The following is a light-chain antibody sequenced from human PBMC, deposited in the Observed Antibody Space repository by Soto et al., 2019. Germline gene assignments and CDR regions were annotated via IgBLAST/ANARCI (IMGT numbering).Light chain of an antibody. CDR1: SGHSSYA. J-gene: IGLJ1*01. CDR3: QTWGTGLRV. V-gene: IGLV4-69*01. CDR2: LNSDGSH. Sequence: QSVLTQSPSASASLGDSVKLTCTMSSGHSSYAIAWHQQQPEKGPRYLMKLNSDGSHSKGDGIPDRFSGSSSGAERYLTIYSLQSEDEADYYCQTWGTGLRVFGTGTKLTVL.